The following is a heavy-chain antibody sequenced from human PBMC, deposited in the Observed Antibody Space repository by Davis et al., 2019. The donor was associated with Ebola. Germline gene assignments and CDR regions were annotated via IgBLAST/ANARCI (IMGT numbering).Heavy chain of an antibody. J-gene: IGHJ4*02. Sequence: GGSLRLSCAASGFSFSTYWMSWVRQAPGKGLEWVAVISYDGSNKYYADSVKGRFTISRDNSKNTLYLQMNSLRAEDTAVYYCARRSGSFDYWGQGTLVTVSS. CDR2: ISYDGSNK. CDR1: GFSFSTYW. V-gene: IGHV3-30-3*01. CDR3: ARRSGSFDY. D-gene: IGHD1-26*01.